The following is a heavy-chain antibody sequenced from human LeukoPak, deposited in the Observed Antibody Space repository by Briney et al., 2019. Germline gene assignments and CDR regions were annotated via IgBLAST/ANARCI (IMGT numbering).Heavy chain of an antibody. J-gene: IGHJ4*02. CDR1: GYTFTSYD. CDR2: MNPNSGST. D-gene: IGHD6-19*01. V-gene: IGHV1-8*03. Sequence: ASVKVSCKASGYTFTSYDINWVRQATGQGLEWMGWMNPNSGSTGYAQKFQGRVTITRNTSISTAYMELSSPRSEDTAVYYCARVGSGYSSGWNYGGDYWGQGTLVTVSS. CDR3: ARVGSGYSSGWNYGGDY.